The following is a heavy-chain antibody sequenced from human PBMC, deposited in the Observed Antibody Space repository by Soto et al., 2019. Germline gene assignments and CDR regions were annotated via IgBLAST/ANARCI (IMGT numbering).Heavy chain of an antibody. Sequence: SLRLSCAASGFTFSSYGMHWVRQAPGKGLEWVAVISYDGSNKYYADSVKGRFTISRDNSKNTLYLQMNSLRAEDTAVYYCAKTLAAYCGGDCYSGYYYGMDVWGQGTTVTVSS. CDR1: GFTFSSYG. CDR3: AKTLAAYCGGDCYSGYYYGMDV. D-gene: IGHD2-21*02. V-gene: IGHV3-30*18. J-gene: IGHJ6*02. CDR2: ISYDGSNK.